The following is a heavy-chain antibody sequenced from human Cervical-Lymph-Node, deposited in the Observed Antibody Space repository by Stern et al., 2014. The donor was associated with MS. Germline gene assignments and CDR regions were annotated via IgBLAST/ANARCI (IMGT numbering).Heavy chain of an antibody. CDR2: IYYRGTT. Sequence: QLQLQEAGPGLLMPSETLSRTCNVSGASITSHFLSWIRQPPGKGLEWIGYIYYRGTTNYNASLKGRVAISINTSKTQFSLRLRSVTAADTAVYYCARATDLWGQGILVTVSS. CDR3: ARATDL. J-gene: IGHJ5*02. V-gene: IGHV4-59*11. CDR1: GASITSHF.